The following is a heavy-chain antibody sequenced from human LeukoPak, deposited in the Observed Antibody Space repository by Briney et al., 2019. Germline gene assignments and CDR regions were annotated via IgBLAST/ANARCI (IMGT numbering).Heavy chain of an antibody. CDR1: GGSISSYY. D-gene: IGHD3-3*01. CDR2: IYYSGST. Sequence: PSETLSLTCTVSGGSISSYYWSWIRQPPGKGLEWIGYIYYSGSTNYNPSLKSRVTISVDTSKNQFSLKLSSVTAADTAVYYCARIYDFWSGYSTEYNWFDPWGQGTLVTVSS. CDR3: ARIYDFWSGYSTEYNWFDP. V-gene: IGHV4-59*01. J-gene: IGHJ5*02.